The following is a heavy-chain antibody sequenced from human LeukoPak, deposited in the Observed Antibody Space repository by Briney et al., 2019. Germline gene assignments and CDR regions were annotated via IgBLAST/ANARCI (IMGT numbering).Heavy chain of an antibody. CDR2: IFDEGTT. V-gene: IGHV3-66*01. CDR3: ARGVGVERYYFDQ. Sequence: GGSLRLSCAASAFSISSSYMYWVRQTPGKGLEWVSVIFDEGTTYYADSVKGRFTISRDNSRTTLFLQMSSLRVEDTAVYYCARGVGVERYYFDQWGQGTLVTVSS. J-gene: IGHJ4*02. CDR1: AFSISSSY. D-gene: IGHD6-6*01.